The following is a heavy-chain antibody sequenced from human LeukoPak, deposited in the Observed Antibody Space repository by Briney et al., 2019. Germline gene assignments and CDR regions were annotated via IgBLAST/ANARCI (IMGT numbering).Heavy chain of an antibody. D-gene: IGHD3-3*01. CDR1: GFTFSSYA. J-gene: IGHJ5*02. CDR3: AKWGAAYDFWSGYLPNWFDP. Sequence: GGSLRLSCAASGFTFSSYAMSWVRQAPGKWLEWVSSISGSGGSTYYADSVKGRFTISRDNSKNTLYLQMNSLRAEDTAVYYCAKWGAAYDFWSGYLPNWFDPWGQGTLVTVSS. V-gene: IGHV3-23*01. CDR2: ISGSGGST.